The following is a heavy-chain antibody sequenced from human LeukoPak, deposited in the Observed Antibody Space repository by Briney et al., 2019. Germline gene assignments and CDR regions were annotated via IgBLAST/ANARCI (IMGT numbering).Heavy chain of an antibody. V-gene: IGHV4-34*01. CDR2: INHSGST. CDR1: GGPFRAYY. Sequence: SETLSLTCAVYGGPFRAYYWSWIRQPPGKGLEWIGEINHSGSTKYNPSLKSRLTISVDTSKNQFSLKLTSVTAADTAVYYCARAPMEYYDYWSGYSTWYFDYWGQGTPVTVTS. J-gene: IGHJ4*02. CDR3: ARAPMEYYDYWSGYSTWYFDY. D-gene: IGHD3-3*01.